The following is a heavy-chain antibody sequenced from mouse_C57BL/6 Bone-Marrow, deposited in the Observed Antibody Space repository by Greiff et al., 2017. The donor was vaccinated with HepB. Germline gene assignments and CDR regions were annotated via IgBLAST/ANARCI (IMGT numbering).Heavy chain of an antibody. CDR2: IYPRSGNT. D-gene: IGHD1-1*01. J-gene: IGHJ4*01. V-gene: IGHV1-81*01. CDR3: ARYYYGYAMDY. Sequence: QVQLKESGAELARPGASVKLSYKASGYTFTSYGISWVKQRTGQGLEWIGEIYPRSGNTYYNEKFKGKATLTADKSSSTAYMELRSLTSEDSAVYFCARYYYGYAMDYWGQGTSVTVSS. CDR1: GYTFTSYG.